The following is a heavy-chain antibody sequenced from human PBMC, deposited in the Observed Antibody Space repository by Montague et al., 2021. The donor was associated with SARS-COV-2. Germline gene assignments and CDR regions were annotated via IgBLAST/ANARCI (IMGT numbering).Heavy chain of an antibody. CDR2: NYYSGST. CDR3: ARDVAVVSSDWYSLPGYLDY. V-gene: IGHV4-39*02. J-gene: IGHJ4*02. CDR1: GGSISSSFYY. D-gene: IGHD6-19*01. Sequence: SETLSLTCTVSGGSISSSFYYWSRIRQPTGKELEWIGCNYYSGSTYYNLSLKTRVTISADTSKNQLSLKLSSVTAADTAVYYAARDVAVVSSDWYSLPGYLDYWGQGALVTVSS.